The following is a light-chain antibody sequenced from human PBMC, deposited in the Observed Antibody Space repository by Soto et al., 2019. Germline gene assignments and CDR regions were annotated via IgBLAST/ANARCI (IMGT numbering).Light chain of an antibody. CDR2: GAS. J-gene: IGKJ1*01. Sequence: IEFPQSPSSLSAYVGDRVTITCRASQGISSYLAWYQQKPGKAPKLLISGASALQSGVPSRLSGSGSGTDFTLTIRSLQPEDFATYYCQQSYSTWTFGQGTKVDIK. CDR1: QGISSY. V-gene: IGKV1-39*01. CDR3: QQSYSTWT.